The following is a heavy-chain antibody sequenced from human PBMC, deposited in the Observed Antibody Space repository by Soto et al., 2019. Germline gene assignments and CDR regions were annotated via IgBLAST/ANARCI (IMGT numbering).Heavy chain of an antibody. CDR1: GFTFSSYA. J-gene: IGHJ6*02. V-gene: IGHV3-23*01. CDR3: ARDDLDYGDYEGDYQYYGMDV. CDR2: ISGSGGST. D-gene: IGHD4-17*01. Sequence: PGGSLRLSCAASGFTFSSYAMSWVRQAPGKGLEWVSAISGSGGSTYYADSVKGRFTISRDNSKNTLYLQMNSLRAEDTALYYCARDDLDYGDYEGDYQYYGMDVWGQGTTVTVSS.